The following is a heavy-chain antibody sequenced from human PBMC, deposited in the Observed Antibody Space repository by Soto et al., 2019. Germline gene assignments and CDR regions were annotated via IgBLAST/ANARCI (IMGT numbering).Heavy chain of an antibody. J-gene: IGHJ3*02. CDR2: ISGSGGST. CDR1: GFTFSSYA. V-gene: IGHV3-23*01. D-gene: IGHD4-17*01. Sequence: GGSLRLSCAASGFTFSSYAMSWVRQAPGKGLEWVSAISGSGGSTYYADSVKGRFTISRDNSKNTLYLQMNSLRAEDTAVDYCAKDLGGLDYGDYTSIWGQGTMVTVSS. CDR3: AKDLGGLDYGDYTSI.